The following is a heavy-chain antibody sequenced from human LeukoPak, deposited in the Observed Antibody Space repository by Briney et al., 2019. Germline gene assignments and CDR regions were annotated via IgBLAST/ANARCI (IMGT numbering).Heavy chain of an antibody. CDR2: IYYSGSI. V-gene: IGHV4-59*01. CDR3: AREINGDYGFDY. J-gene: IGHJ4*02. Sequence: PSETLSLTCTASGGSISSYDWSWIRQPPGKGLEWIGYIYYSGSINYNPSLKSRVTISVDTSKNQFSLKLSSVTAADTAVYYCAREINGDYGFDYWGQGTLVTVSS. CDR1: GGSISSYD. D-gene: IGHD4-17*01.